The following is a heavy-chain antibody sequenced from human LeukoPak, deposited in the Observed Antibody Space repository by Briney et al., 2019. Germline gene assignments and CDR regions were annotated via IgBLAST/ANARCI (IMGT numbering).Heavy chain of an antibody. CDR2: INAGNGNT. J-gene: IGHJ4*02. CDR1: GYTFTSYA. V-gene: IGHV1-3*01. D-gene: IGHD3-10*01. CDR3: ARDLGWFGELPFDY. Sequence: ASVKVSCKASGYTFTSYAMHWVRQAPGQRLEWVGWINAGNGNTKYSQKFQGRVTITRDTSASTAYMELSSLRSEDTAVYYCARDLGWFGELPFDYWGQGTLVTVSS.